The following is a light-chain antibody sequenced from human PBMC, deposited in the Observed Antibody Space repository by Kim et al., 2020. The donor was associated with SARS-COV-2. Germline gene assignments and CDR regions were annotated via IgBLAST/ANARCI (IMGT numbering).Light chain of an antibody. CDR3: FLVENGPRV. Sequence: PEGKVTLTCASSAGAVTSGHYPYWFQQKPGQAPRTLISDTSNKRSWTPSRFSGSLLGGKAALTLSGAQPEDEADYYCFLVENGPRVIGGGTQLTVL. V-gene: IGLV7-46*01. J-gene: IGLJ3*02. CDR2: DTS. CDR1: AGAVTSGHY.